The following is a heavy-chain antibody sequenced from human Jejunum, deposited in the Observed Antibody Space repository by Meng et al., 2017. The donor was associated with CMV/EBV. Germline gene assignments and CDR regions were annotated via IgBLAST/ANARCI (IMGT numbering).Heavy chain of an antibody. J-gene: IGHJ5*02. Sequence: LPCARSCLTFRVYLMAGPRRSPGRALVCISHFGNCAGHMFYAHSVRPLFTISRDNTNNLLYLQKNSLRAEDAALLYCVTVASSIIHHWGQGTLVTVSS. D-gene: IGHD6-6*01. V-gene: IGHV3-11*01. CDR3: VTVASSIIHH. CDR1: CLTFRVYL. CDR2: FGNCAGHM.